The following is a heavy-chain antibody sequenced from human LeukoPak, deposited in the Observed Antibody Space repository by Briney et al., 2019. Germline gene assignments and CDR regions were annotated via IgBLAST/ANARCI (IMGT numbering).Heavy chain of an antibody. D-gene: IGHD2-2*01. J-gene: IGHJ5*02. V-gene: IGHV4-59*08. CDR1: GASISSHF. CDR3: ARNLGFLPAATTNNWFDP. CDR2: VSNTGNT. Sequence: HSETLSLTCSVSGASISSHFWSWIRQPPGKGLEWIADVSNTGNTNHNPSLRSRVTVSVDASKNHVSLRLSSVTAADTAMYYCARNLGFLPAATTNNWFDPWGQGTLVIVSS.